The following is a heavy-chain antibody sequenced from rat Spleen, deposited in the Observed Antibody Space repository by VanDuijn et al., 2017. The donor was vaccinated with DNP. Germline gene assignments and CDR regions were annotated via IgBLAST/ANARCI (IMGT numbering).Heavy chain of an antibody. Sequence: EVQLVESGGGLVQPGNSLKLSCAASGFTFSDYAMTWVRQSPKKGLEWVASISAGGGNTYYRDSVKGRFTISRDNAKNTLYLQLDSLRSEDTATYYCTTDIDYFHYWGQGVMVTVSS. CDR1: GFTFSDYA. V-gene: IGHV5S13*01. CDR3: TTDIDYFHY. J-gene: IGHJ2*01. CDR2: ISAGGGNT.